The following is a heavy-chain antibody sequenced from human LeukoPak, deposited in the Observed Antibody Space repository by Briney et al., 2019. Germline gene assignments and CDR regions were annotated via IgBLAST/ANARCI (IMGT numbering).Heavy chain of an antibody. D-gene: IGHD3-16*02. CDR1: GGSISSGGYY. Sequence: ETLPLTCTVSGGSISSGGYYWSWIRQAPGKGLEWVSSIRDSDDSTYYADSVKGRFTISRDNSKNTLYLQMNSLRAEDMAVYYCASVPGLIDPFDYWGQGILVTVSS. J-gene: IGHJ4*02. CDR2: IRDSDDST. CDR3: ASVPGLIDPFDY. V-gene: IGHV3-23*01.